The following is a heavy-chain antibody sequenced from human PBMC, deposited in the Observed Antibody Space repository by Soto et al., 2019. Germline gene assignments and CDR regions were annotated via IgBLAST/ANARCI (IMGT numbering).Heavy chain of an antibody. D-gene: IGHD2-15*01. V-gene: IGHV3-23*01. Sequence: GGSLRLSCVVSGLSLNIYAIAWVRHAPGKGLEFVSTIDVLDGAWYSDSVRGRLAISRDVSRNTVYLQMSSLRVEDTAIYFCSDWRAGGPVNLDHWGPGTRVTVSS. CDR3: SDWRAGGPVNLDH. CDR1: GLSLNIYA. J-gene: IGHJ4*02. CDR2: IDVLDGA.